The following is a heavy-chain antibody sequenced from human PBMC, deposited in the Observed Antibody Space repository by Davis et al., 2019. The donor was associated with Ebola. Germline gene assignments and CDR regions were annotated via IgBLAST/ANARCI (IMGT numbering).Heavy chain of an antibody. J-gene: IGHJ4*02. CDR2: INHSGST. CDR1: GGSFSGYY. CDR3: ARVNWNDGGIDY. V-gene: IGHV4-34*01. Sequence: PSETLSLTCAVYGGSFSGYYWSWIRQPPGKGLEWIGEINHSGSTNYNPSLKSRVTISVDTSKNQFSLKLSSVTAADTAVYYCARVNWNDGGIDYWGQGTLVTVSS. D-gene: IGHD1-1*01.